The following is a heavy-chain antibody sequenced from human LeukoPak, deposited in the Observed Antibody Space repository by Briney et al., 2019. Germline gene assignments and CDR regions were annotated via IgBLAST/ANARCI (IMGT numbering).Heavy chain of an antibody. Sequence: SVKVSCKVSGYTLTELSMHWVRQAPGQGLEWMGGIIPIFGTANYAQKFQGRVTITADESTSTAYMELSSLRSEDTAVYYCARGGFQGAFDIWGQGTMVTVSS. CDR3: ARGGFQGAFDI. V-gene: IGHV1-69*13. CDR1: GYTLTELS. J-gene: IGHJ3*02. CDR2: IIPIFGTA.